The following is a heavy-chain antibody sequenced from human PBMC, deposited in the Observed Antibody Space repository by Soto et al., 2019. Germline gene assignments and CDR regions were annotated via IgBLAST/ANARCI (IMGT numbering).Heavy chain of an antibody. Sequence: QVQLQEAGPGLVKPSGTLSLTCAVSGGSISSSNWCRWFLQPPGKGLEWIGEIYHSGSTNYNPSLKSRVTRSVDKSNNHFSLKLSSVTAADTAVYYFARGTVRGYYGMDVWGQGTPVTVSS. J-gene: IGHJ6*02. D-gene: IGHD3-10*01. CDR3: ARGTVRGYYGMDV. V-gene: IGHV4-4*02. CDR1: GGSISSSNW. CDR2: IYHSGST.